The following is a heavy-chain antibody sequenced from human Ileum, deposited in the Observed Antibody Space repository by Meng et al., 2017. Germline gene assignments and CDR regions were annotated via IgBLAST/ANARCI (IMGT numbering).Heavy chain of an antibody. D-gene: IGHD3-3*01. CDR2: TYYRSKWYS. CDR3: ASGSGSLDY. CDR1: GGSVSSNIAA. Sequence: QPQPSGPGLVKPPQTLSLTCAVSGGSVSSNIAAWNWIRQSPLRGLEWLGRTYYRSKWYSEYAVSVKSRISITPDTSKNQFSLQMNSVTPEDTAVYYCASGSGSLDYWGPGTLVTVSS. J-gene: IGHJ4*02. V-gene: IGHV6-1*01.